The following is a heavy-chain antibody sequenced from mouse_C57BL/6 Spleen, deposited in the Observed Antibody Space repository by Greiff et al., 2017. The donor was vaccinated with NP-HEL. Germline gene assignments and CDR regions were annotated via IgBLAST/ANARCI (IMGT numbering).Heavy chain of an antibody. CDR3: ARDNYGSSLDY. D-gene: IGHD1-1*01. V-gene: IGHV5-4*01. Sequence: EVKLVESGGGLVKPGGSLKLSCAASGFTFSSYAMSWVRQTPEKRLEWVATISDGGSYTYYPDNVKGRFTISRDNAKNNLYLQMSHLKSEDTARYYCARDNYGSSLDYWGQGTTLTVSS. J-gene: IGHJ2*01. CDR2: ISDGGSYT. CDR1: GFTFSSYA.